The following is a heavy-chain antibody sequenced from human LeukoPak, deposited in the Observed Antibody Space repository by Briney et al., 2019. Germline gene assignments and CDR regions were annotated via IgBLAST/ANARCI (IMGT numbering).Heavy chain of an antibody. CDR1: GYTFAGYY. D-gene: IGHD6-13*01. V-gene: IGHV1-2*02. J-gene: IGHJ6*03. CDR3: ARRGQLVHYYYYYYMDV. Sequence: ASVKVSCKASGYTFAGYYMHWVRQAPGQGLEWMGWINPNSGGTNYAQKFQGRVTMTRDTSISTAYMELSRLRSDDTAVYYCARRGQLVHYYYYYYMDVWGKGTTVTVSS. CDR2: INPNSGGT.